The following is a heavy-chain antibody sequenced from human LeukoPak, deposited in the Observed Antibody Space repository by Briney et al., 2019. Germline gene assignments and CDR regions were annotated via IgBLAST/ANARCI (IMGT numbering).Heavy chain of an antibody. D-gene: IGHD3-22*01. CDR1: GFTFSSYA. Sequence: PGGSLRLSCSASGFTFSSYAMHWVRQAPGKGLEYVSAISSNGRSTYYADSVKGRFTISRDNSKNTLYLQMSSLRAEDTAVYYCVKDSSGYPHLGWFDPWGQGTLVTVSS. CDR2: ISSNGRST. CDR3: VKDSSGYPHLGWFDP. J-gene: IGHJ5*02. V-gene: IGHV3-64D*06.